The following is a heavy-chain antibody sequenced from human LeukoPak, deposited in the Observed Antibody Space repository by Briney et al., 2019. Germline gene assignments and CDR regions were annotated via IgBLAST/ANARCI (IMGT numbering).Heavy chain of an antibody. CDR2: IKQDGSEK. J-gene: IGHJ4*02. CDR3: AKDPWRIAARREPFDY. V-gene: IGHV3-7*03. CDR1: GFTFSSYW. Sequence: PGGSLRLSCAASGFTFSSYWMSWVRQAPGKGLEWVANIKQDGSEKYYVDSVKGRFTISRDNSKNTLYLQMNSLRAEDTAVYYCAKDPWRIAARREPFDYWGQGTLVTVSS. D-gene: IGHD6-6*01.